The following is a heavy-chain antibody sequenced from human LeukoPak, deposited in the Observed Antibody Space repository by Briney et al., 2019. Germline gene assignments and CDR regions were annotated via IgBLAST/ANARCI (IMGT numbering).Heavy chain of an antibody. J-gene: IGHJ3*02. V-gene: IGHV3-30*18. CDR2: ISYDGSNK. CDR1: GFTFSSYG. Sequence: GGSLRLSCAASGFTFSSYGMHWVRQAPGKGLEWVAVISYDGSNKYYADSVKGRFTISRDNSKNTLYLQMNSLRAEDTAVYYCAKGALGSDYDSPKAFDIWGQGTMVTVSS. D-gene: IGHD3-22*01. CDR3: AKGALGSDYDSPKAFDI.